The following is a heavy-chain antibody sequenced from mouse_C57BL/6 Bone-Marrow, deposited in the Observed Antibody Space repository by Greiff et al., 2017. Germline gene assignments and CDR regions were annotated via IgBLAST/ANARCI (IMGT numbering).Heavy chain of an antibody. CDR3: ARFYYGSSYGFAY. CDR1: GYTFTSYW. J-gene: IGHJ3*01. Sequence: QVQLQQPGAELVKPGASVKMSCKASGYTFTSYWITWVKQRPGQGLEWIGDIYPGSGSTNYNDKFKSKATLTVDTSSSTAYMQLSSLTSEDSAVYYCARFYYGSSYGFAYWDQGTLVSVSA. CDR2: IYPGSGST. V-gene: IGHV1-55*01. D-gene: IGHD1-1*01.